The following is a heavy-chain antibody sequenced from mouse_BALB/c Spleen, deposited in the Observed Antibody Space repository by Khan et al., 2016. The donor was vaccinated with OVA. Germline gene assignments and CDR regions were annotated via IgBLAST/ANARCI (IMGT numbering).Heavy chain of an antibody. J-gene: IGHJ3*01. D-gene: IGHD1-1*01. CDR2: IFPGSGTP. Sequence: QVRLQQSVPELVNPGASLKVSCKASGYTFTDYIIGWVKQSTRQGLEWIGDIFPGSGTPYYNEKFKDKVTLTADKSSNTAYMQLSSLTSEDSAVYFCARGGYSVFAYWGQGTLVTVSA. CDR3: ARGGYSVFAY. CDR1: GYTFTDYI. V-gene: IGHV1-77*01.